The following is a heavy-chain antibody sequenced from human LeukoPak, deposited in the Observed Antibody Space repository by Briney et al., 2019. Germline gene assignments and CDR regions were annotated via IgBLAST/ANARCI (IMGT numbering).Heavy chain of an antibody. J-gene: IGHJ6*03. D-gene: IGHD3-10*01. V-gene: IGHV3-11*04. CDR1: GFTVSSNS. CDR2: ISSSGSTI. CDR3: ARLKGGSGRWMGPYYYYYIDV. Sequence: GGSLRLSCTVSGFTVSSNSMSWVRQAPGKGLEWVSYISSSGSTIYYADSVNGRFTISRDNAKNSLYLQMNSLRAEDTAVYYCARLKGGSGRWMGPYYYYYIDVWGKGTTVTVSS.